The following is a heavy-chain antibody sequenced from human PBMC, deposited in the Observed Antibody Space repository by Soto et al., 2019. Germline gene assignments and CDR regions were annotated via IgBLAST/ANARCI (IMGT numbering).Heavy chain of an antibody. CDR2: IYYSGST. Sequence: QVQLQESGPGLVKPSETLSLTCTVSGGSISSYYWSWIRQPPGKGLEWIGYIYYSGSTNYNPSLKSRVTISVDTSKNQFSLKLGSVTAADTAVDYCARHSGLLPPHFDYWGQGTLVTVSS. D-gene: IGHD2-21*01. CDR1: GGSISSYY. CDR3: ARHSGLLPPHFDY. J-gene: IGHJ4*02. V-gene: IGHV4-59*08.